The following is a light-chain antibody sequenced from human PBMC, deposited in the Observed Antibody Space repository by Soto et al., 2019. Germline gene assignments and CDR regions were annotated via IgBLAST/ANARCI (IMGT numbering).Light chain of an antibody. J-gene: IGLJ1*01. CDR3: SSYTSSSTLYV. Sequence: QSVLTQAASVSGSPGQSITISCTGTSSDVGGYNYVSWYQQHPGKAPKLMIYDVSNRPSGVSNRFSGSKSGNTASLTISGLQAEDEAYYYCSSYTSSSTLYVFGTGTKVTVL. CDR2: DVS. CDR1: SSDVGGYNY. V-gene: IGLV2-14*01.